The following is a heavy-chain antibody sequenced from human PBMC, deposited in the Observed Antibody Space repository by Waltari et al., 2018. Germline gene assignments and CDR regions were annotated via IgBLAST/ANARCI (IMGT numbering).Heavy chain of an antibody. CDR1: GYTFTGYY. Sequence: QVQLVQSGAEVKKPGASVKVSCKASGYTFTGYYMHWVRQAPGQGLEWMGWINPNSGGTNYAQKFQGWVTMTRDTSISTAYMELSRLGSDDTAVYYCARDQRYDYVWGSYRTPHYYYYGMDVWGQGTTVTVSS. CDR2: INPNSGGT. J-gene: IGHJ6*02. V-gene: IGHV1-2*04. CDR3: ARDQRYDYVWGSYRTPHYYYYGMDV. D-gene: IGHD3-16*02.